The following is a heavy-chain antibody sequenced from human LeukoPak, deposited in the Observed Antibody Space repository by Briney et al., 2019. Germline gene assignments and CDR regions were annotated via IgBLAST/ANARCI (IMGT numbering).Heavy chain of an antibody. V-gene: IGHV4-34*01. Sequence: SETLSLTCAVYGGSFSGYYWSWIRQPPGKGLEWIGEINHSGSTNYNPSLKSRVTISVHTSKNQFSLKLSSVTAADTAVYYCARRGSFRYCSGGSCYGYWGQGTLVTVSS. J-gene: IGHJ4*02. CDR2: INHSGST. CDR3: ARRGSFRYCSGGSCYGY. D-gene: IGHD2-15*01. CDR1: GGSFSGYY.